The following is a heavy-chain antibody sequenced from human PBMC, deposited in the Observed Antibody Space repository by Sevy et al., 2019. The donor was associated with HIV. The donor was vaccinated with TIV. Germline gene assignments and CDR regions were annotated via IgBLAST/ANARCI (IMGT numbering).Heavy chain of an antibody. CDR1: EFTFSSYE. D-gene: IGHD4-17*01. Sequence: GGSLRLSCAASEFTFSSYEMSWVRQAPGKGLEWVSYISNSGTTIYYSDSVKGRFTISRDNARNSLYLQMNSLRAEDTAIYYCARDLPPSATTVAHFDCWGQGTLVTVSS. CDR3: ARDLPPSATTVAHFDC. V-gene: IGHV3-48*03. J-gene: IGHJ4*02. CDR2: ISNSGTTI.